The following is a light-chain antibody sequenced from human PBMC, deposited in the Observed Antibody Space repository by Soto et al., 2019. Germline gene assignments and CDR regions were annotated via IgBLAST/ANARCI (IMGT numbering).Light chain of an antibody. V-gene: IGKV1-13*02. CDR3: QQFNSPLT. CDR2: DAS. CDR1: QGISSA. Sequence: AIQLTQSPSSLSASVGDRVTITCRASQGISSALAWCQQKPGKAPKLLIYDASSLESGVPSRFSGSGSGTDFTLTISSLQPEDFATYYCQQFNSPLTFGGGTKVEIK. J-gene: IGKJ4*01.